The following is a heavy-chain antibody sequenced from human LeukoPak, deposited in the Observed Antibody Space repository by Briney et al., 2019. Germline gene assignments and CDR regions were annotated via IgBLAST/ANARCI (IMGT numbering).Heavy chain of an antibody. CDR2: ISRESAYI. V-gene: IGHV3-21*01. D-gene: IGHD5-24*01. J-gene: IGHJ4*02. CDR3: MRDLGGRWLQDDS. Sequence: GGSLRLSCTASGFTFHTYTMLWLRQAPGKGLEWVSYISRESAYIYYGDSVKRRFTISRDNGKHSVALQMHSQRAEDTPMYYCMRDLGGRWLQDDSWGQGTLVTVSS. CDR1: GFTFHTYT.